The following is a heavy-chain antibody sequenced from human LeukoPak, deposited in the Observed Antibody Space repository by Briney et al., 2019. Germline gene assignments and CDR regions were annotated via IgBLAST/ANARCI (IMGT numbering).Heavy chain of an antibody. CDR1: GFSFSSYW. Sequence: GGSLRLSCAASGFSFSSYWMNWVRQAPGKGLVWVAHINTDGRTTTYADSVKGRFTVARDNAKNTLYLEMNRLRAEATAVYYCARDNTYMFDYWGPGTQVTVSS. D-gene: IGHD2-2*02. CDR2: INTDGRTT. CDR3: ARDNTYMFDY. V-gene: IGHV3-74*01. J-gene: IGHJ4*02.